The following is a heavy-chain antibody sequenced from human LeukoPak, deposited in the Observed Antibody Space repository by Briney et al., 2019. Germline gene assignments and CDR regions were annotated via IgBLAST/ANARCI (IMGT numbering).Heavy chain of an antibody. CDR1: GGSISSYY. Sequence: SETLSLTCTVSGGSISSYYWSWIRQPPGKGLEWIGYIYYSGSTNYNPSFKSRVTISVDTSKNQFSLKLSSVTAADTAVYYCARVSLGYCSSTSCWGYYYYGMDVWGQGTTVTVSS. CDR2: IYYSGST. D-gene: IGHD2-2*01. CDR3: ARVSLGYCSSTSCWGYYYYGMDV. V-gene: IGHV4-59*01. J-gene: IGHJ6*02.